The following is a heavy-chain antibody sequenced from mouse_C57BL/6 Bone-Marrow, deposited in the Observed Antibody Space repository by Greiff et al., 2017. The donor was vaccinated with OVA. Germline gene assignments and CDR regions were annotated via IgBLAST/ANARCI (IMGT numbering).Heavy chain of an antibody. Sequence: VQLQQSGAELVRPGASVKLSCTASGFNIKDDYMHWVKQRPEQGLEWIGWIDPENGDTEYASKFQGKATITADTSSNTAYLQLSILTSEDTAVYYCTSDGNFDYWGQGTTLTVSS. CDR1: GFNIKDDY. D-gene: IGHD2-1*01. CDR3: TSDGNFDY. CDR2: IDPENGDT. V-gene: IGHV14-4*01. J-gene: IGHJ2*01.